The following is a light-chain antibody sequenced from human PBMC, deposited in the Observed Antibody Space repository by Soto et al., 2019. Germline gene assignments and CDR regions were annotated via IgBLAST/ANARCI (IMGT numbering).Light chain of an antibody. CDR2: STS. J-gene: IGLJ1*01. Sequence: QAVVTQPPSASGTPGQIVAISCSGSSSNIGSNTVTWYQQLPGTAPKLLIYSTSQRSSGVPGRFSGSKSGASASLSISGLQSEDEADYYYAAWDDRLDVYVFGTGTKLTVL. CDR3: AAWDDRLDVYV. V-gene: IGLV1-44*01. CDR1: SSNIGSNT.